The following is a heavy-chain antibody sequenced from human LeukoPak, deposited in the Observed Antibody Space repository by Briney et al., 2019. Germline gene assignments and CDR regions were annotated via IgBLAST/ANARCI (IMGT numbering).Heavy chain of an antibody. CDR2: ISSSGSTI. V-gene: IGHV3-48*03. CDR3: AELGITMIGGV. Sequence: GGSLRLSCAASGFTFDDYGMSWVRQAPGKGLEWVSYISSSGSTIYYADSVKGRFTISRDNAKNSLYLQMNSLRAEDTAVYYCAELGITMIGGVWGKGTTVTFSS. D-gene: IGHD3-10*02. CDR1: GFTFDDYG. J-gene: IGHJ6*04.